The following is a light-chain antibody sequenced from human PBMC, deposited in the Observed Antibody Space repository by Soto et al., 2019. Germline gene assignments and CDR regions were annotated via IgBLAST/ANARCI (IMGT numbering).Light chain of an antibody. CDR2: AAS. CDR1: QSISSW. J-gene: IGKJ1*01. CDR3: QRYNSPWT. Sequence: DIQMTQSPSTLSASVGDRVTITCRASQSISSWLAWYQQKPGKAPKLLIYAASSFESGVPSRFSGSGSGTEINNTMTIKQPDGCATYYCQRYNSPWTFGQGTKVEIK. V-gene: IGKV1-5*01.